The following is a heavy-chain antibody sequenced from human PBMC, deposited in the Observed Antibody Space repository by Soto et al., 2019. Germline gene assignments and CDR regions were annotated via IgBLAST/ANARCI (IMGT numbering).Heavy chain of an antibody. J-gene: IGHJ6*02. CDR1: GGSISSSSYY. V-gene: IGHV4-39*01. Sequence: SETLYLTCTVSGGSISSSSYYWGWIRQPPGKGLEWIGSIYYSGSTYYNPSLKSRVTISVDTSKNQFSLKLSSVTAADTAVYYCASSLHSRILSLYYYYGMDVWGQGTTVT. CDR3: ASSLHSRILSLYYYYGMDV. D-gene: IGHD2-15*01. CDR2: IYYSGST.